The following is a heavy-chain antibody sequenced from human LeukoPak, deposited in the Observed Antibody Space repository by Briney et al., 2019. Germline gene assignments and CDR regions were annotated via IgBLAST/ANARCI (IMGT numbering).Heavy chain of an antibody. CDR3: ATGAGDFDH. CDR2: IYTSGST. V-gene: IGHV4-61*02. D-gene: IGHD1-14*01. Sequence: SQTLSLTCTVSGGSISSGSYYWSWIRQPAGKGLEWIGRIYTSGSTNYNPSLKSRVTMSVDTSKNQFSLNLISVTAADTAVYYCATGAGDFDHWGQGILVTVSS. J-gene: IGHJ4*02. CDR1: GGSISSGSYY.